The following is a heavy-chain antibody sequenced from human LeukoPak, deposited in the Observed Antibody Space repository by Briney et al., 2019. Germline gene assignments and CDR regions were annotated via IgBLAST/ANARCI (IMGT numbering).Heavy chain of an antibody. D-gene: IGHD6-19*01. CDR1: GFTFTSYA. CDR2: ISDSGIST. CDR3: VKSREQWAPFDY. V-gene: IGHV3-23*01. Sequence: GGSLRLSCAVSGFTFTSYAMSWVRQAPGKGLEWVTGISDSGISTYYADSVEGRFTISRDNSKSTLYLQMNSLGAEDTAVYYCVKSREQWAPFDYWGQGTLVTVSS. J-gene: IGHJ4*02.